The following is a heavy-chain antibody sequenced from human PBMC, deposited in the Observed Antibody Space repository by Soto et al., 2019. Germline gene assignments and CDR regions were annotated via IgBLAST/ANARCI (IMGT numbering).Heavy chain of an antibody. Sequence: QVQLVQSGAEVKRPGSSVKVSCKASGDTFAFHSINWVRQAPGLGLEWMGRINPILSMSNYAQRFQGRVTLTPDXXTSTAYMVLSSLRSEDTAIYYCATSYGSGYRAFDYWGQGALVTVSS. J-gene: IGHJ4*02. D-gene: IGHD3-10*01. CDR2: INPILSMS. V-gene: IGHV1-69*02. CDR1: GDTFAFHS. CDR3: ATSYGSGYRAFDY.